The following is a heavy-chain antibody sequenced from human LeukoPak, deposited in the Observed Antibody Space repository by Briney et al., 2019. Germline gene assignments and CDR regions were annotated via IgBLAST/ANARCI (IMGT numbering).Heavy chain of an antibody. D-gene: IGHD4-17*01. CDR2: IIPIFGTA. CDR1: GYTFTSYG. Sequence: SVKVSCKASGYTFTSYGINWVRQATGQGLEWMGGIIPIFGTANYAQKFQGRVTITADESTSTAYMELSSLRSEDTAVYYCARGDYGDYLFDYWGQGTLVTVSS. J-gene: IGHJ4*02. V-gene: IGHV1-69*13. CDR3: ARGDYGDYLFDY.